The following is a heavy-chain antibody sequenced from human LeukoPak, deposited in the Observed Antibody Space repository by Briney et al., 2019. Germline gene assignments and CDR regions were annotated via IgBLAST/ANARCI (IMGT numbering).Heavy chain of an antibody. CDR3: ARAAPNNYYDSSGLFDY. D-gene: IGHD3-22*01. CDR1: GDSISSGFYY. Sequence: PSETLSLTCTASGDSISSGFYYWSWIRQPPGRGLEWIGYIYSSGSTYYNPSLKSRVTISVDTSKNQFSLKLSSVTAADTAVYYCARAAPNNYYDSSGLFDYWGQGTLATVSS. V-gene: IGHV4-30-4*01. CDR2: IYSSGST. J-gene: IGHJ4*02.